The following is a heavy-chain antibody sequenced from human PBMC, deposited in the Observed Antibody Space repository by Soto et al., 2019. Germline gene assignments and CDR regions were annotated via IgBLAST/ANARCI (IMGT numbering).Heavy chain of an antibody. J-gene: IGHJ1*01. CDR2: INWNSGSI. V-gene: IGHV3-9*01. D-gene: IGHD6-13*01. CDR3: VKDESINWYSGHFRH. Sequence: EVQLVESGGGLVQPGRPLRLSCAASGFTFDDYAMHWVRQVPGKGLEWVSGINWNSGSIGYGDSVKGRFAISRDNAKNYLHLQMNSLSAEDTAFYYCVKDESINWYSGHFRHWGQGTLVTVSS. CDR1: GFTFDDYA.